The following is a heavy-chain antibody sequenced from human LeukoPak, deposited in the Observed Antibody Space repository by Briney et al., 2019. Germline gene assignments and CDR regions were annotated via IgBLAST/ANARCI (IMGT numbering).Heavy chain of an antibody. D-gene: IGHD6-13*01. CDR3: ARGYTTSWYSGFQH. CDR2: ISYDGSTE. V-gene: IGHV3-30-3*01. Sequence: RSGGSLRLSCAASGFTFSSYAIHWVRQAPGKGLEWVAVISYDGSTEYYADSVKGRFTISRDNSKNTLYLQMNSLRAEDTAVYYCARGYTTSWYSGFQHWGQGTLVTVSS. J-gene: IGHJ1*01. CDR1: GFTFSSYA.